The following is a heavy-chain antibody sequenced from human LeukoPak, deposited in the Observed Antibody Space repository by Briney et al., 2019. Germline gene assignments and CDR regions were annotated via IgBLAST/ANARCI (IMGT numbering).Heavy chain of an antibody. V-gene: IGHV4-39*01. J-gene: IGHJ3*02. CDR3: ARPGYGSGSYSAFDI. CDR2: IYYSGRT. CDR1: GGSISTSSYY. D-gene: IGHD3-10*01. Sequence: PSETLSLTCTVSGGSISTSSYYWGWIRQPPGKGLEWIGTIYYSGRTCSNPSLKSRVTISVDTSKNQFSLKLSSVTAADTAVYYCARPGYGSGSYSAFDIWGQGIMVTVSS.